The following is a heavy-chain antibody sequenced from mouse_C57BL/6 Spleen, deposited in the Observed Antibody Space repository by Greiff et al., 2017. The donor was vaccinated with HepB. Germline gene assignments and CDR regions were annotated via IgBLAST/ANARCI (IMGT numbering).Heavy chain of an antibody. CDR2: ISSGSSTI. J-gene: IGHJ2*01. Sequence: EVKVVASGGGLVKPGGSLKLSCAASGFTFSDYGMHWVRQAPEKGLEWVAYISSGSSTIYYADTVKGRFTISRDNAKNTLFLQMTSLRSEDTAMDYCARDYYGSSYFDYWGQGTTLTVSS. D-gene: IGHD1-1*01. CDR3: ARDYYGSSYFDY. CDR1: GFTFSDYG. V-gene: IGHV5-17*01.